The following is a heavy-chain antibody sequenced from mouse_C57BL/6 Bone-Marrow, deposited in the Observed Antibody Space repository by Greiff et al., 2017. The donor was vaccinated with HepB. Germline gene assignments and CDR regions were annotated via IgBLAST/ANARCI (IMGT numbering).Heavy chain of an antibody. V-gene: IGHV1-66*01. CDR3: ARSLNYGCSWFAY. Sequence: QVQLKESGPELVKPGASVKISCKASGYSFTSYYIHWVKQRPGQGLEWIGWIYPGSGNTKYNEKFKGKATLTADTSSSTAYMQLSSLTSEDSAVYDCARSLNYGCSWFAYWGQGTLVTVSA. CDR2: IYPGSGNT. J-gene: IGHJ3*01. CDR1: GYSFTSYY. D-gene: IGHD2-2*01.